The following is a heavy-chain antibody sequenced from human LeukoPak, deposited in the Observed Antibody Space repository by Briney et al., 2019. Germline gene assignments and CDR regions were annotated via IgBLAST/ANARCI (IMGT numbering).Heavy chain of an antibody. V-gene: IGHV1-46*01. CDR3: ARDRGLGYCSSTSCRGNYFDY. CDR2: ITPTGGST. D-gene: IGHD2-2*01. CDR1: GYTFTSYY. Sequence: ASVKVSCKASGYTFTSYYMHWVRQAPGQGLEWMGIITPTGGSTSYAQKFQGRVTMTRDTSTSTVYMELSSLRSEDTAVYYCARDRGLGYCSSTSCRGNYFDYWGQGTLVTVSS. J-gene: IGHJ4*02.